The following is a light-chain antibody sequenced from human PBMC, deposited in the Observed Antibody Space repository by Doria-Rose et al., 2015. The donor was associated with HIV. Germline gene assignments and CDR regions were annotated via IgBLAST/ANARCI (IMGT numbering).Light chain of an antibody. CDR3: HQYGTSWT. CDR1: QSFSSTY. J-gene: IGKJ1*01. CDR2: DGS. V-gene: IGKV3-20*01. Sequence: TQSPGTLSLSPGERATLSCRASQSFSSTYLAWYQQKPGQAPSLLIYDGSTKATGIPDRFSASGSGTDFTLTVNRLEPEDFALYYCHQYGTSWTFGQGTKVEI.